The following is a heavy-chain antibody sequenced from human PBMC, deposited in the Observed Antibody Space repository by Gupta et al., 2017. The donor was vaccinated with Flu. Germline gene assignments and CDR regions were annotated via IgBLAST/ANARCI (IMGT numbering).Heavy chain of an antibody. CDR3: TTKRGYNYGADY. D-gene: IGHD5-18*01. J-gene: IGHJ4*02. Sequence: EVQLVESGGGLVKPGESLRVSCAASGFTFSDAWMHWVRQAPGKGLEWVGRIKNKGDGGTIDYAAPVKGRLTISRDDSKNTLSLQMNSLKTEDTAAYFCTTKRGYNYGADYGGQGAMVTVS. CDR1: GFTFSDAW. CDR2: IKNKGDGGTI. V-gene: IGHV3-15*01.